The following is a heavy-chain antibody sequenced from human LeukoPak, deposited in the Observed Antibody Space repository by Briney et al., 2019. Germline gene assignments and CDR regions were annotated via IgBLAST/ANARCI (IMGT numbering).Heavy chain of an antibody. J-gene: IGHJ4*02. CDR1: GYTFTSYY. CDR2: INPSGGST. V-gene: IGHV1-46*01. Sequence: ASVKVSCKASGYTFTSYYMHWVRQAPGQELEWMGLINPSGGSTSYAQKFQGRVTMTRDTSTSTVYMELSSLRSEDTAVYYCARQTGTHGPDPYYFDYWGQGTLVTVSS. CDR3: ARQTGTHGPDPYYFDY. D-gene: IGHD1-1*01.